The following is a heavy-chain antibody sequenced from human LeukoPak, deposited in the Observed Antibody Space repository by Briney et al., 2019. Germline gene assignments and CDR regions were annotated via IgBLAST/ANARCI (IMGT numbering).Heavy chain of an antibody. Sequence: SETLCLTCTVSGYSISSGYYWGWIRQPPGKGLEWIGSIYHSGSTYYNPSLRSRVTISVDMSKNQFSLNLSSVTAADTAVYYCARDIVVVPAAIDRSAYFDYWGQGTLVTVSS. CDR3: ARDIVVVPAAIDRSAYFDY. D-gene: IGHD2-2*01. V-gene: IGHV4-38-2*02. J-gene: IGHJ4*02. CDR2: IYHSGST. CDR1: GYSISSGYY.